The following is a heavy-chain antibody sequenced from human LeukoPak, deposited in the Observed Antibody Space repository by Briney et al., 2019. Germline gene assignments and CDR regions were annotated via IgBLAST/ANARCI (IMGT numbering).Heavy chain of an antibody. V-gene: IGHV3-74*01. J-gene: IGHJ5*02. CDR2: ISSDGSNT. D-gene: IGHD3-10*01. CDR3: ARGRGSYGWFDP. Sequence: GGSLRLSCAASGFTVSSFWMHWVRQAPGKGLVWVSRISSDGSNTYYADSVKGRFTISRDNAKNTLYLQMNSLRVEDMAEYYCARGRGSYGWFDPWGQGTLVTVSS. CDR1: GFTVSSFW.